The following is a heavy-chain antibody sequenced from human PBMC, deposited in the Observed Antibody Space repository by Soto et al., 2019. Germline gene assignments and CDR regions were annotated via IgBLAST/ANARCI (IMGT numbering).Heavy chain of an antibody. V-gene: IGHV4-61*01. CDR2: IYYSGST. J-gene: IGHJ4*02. CDR1: GGSVSSGSYY. D-gene: IGHD1-26*01. Sequence: TSETLSLTCTVSGGSVSSGSYYWNWIRQPPGKGLEWIGYIYYSGSTNYNPSLKSRVTISVDTSTRTAYMELRSLRSEDTAVYYCARDRALELGDYWGQGTLVTVS. CDR3: ARDRALELGDY.